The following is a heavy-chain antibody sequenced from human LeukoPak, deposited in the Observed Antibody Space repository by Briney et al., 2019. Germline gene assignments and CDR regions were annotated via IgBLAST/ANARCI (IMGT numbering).Heavy chain of an antibody. Sequence: ASVKVSCKASGYTFTSYGISWVRQAPGQGLEWMGWISAYNGNTNYAQKPQGRVTMTTDTSTSTAYMELRSLRSDDTAVYYCARDGITGTTSDYYYMDVWGKGTTVTVSS. CDR2: ISAYNGNT. CDR1: GYTFTSYG. D-gene: IGHD1-7*01. CDR3: ARDGITGTTSDYYYMDV. V-gene: IGHV1-18*01. J-gene: IGHJ6*03.